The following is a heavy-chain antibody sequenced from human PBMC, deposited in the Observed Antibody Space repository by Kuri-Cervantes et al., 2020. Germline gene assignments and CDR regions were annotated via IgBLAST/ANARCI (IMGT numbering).Heavy chain of an antibody. V-gene: IGHV4-59*01. J-gene: IGHJ6*02. CDR2: IYYSGST. CDR3: ARADHYYYGMDV. CDR1: GGSISSYY. Sequence: GSLRLSCTVSGGSISSYYRSWIRQPPGKGLEWIGYIYYSGSTNYNPSLKSRVTISVDTSKNQFSLKLSSVTAADTAVYYCARADHYYYGMDVWGQGTTVTVSS.